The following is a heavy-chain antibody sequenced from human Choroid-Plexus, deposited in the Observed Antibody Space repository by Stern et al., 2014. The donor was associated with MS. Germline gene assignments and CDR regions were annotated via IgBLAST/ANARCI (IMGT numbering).Heavy chain of an antibody. CDR2: VSHDGSYK. D-gene: IGHD2/OR15-2a*01. CDR1: GFTFGSCA. Sequence: VQLLESGGGVVQPGRPLRLSCVASGFTFGSCAMHWVRQAPGKGLEWVGGVSHDGSYKYYADSVKGRFTISRDNSRNTLYMQMSSLRPEDTAVYYCAKDRQYLTYFFDHWGQGSLVTVSS. V-gene: IGHV3-30*18. CDR3: AKDRQYLTYFFDH. J-gene: IGHJ5*02.